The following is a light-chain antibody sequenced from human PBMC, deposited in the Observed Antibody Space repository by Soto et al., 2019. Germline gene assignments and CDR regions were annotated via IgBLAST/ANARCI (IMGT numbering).Light chain of an antibody. CDR2: DSN. CDR3: QSYGTSLSGLYA. CDR1: SSNIGAGQD. Sequence: QSVLTQPPSVSGAPGQRVTISCTGTSSNIGAGQDVHWYRQLPGAAPKFLISDSNNRASGVPDRFSVSKSGASASLAITGLRAEDEGDYFCQSYGTSLSGLYAFRTGTKVTVL. J-gene: IGLJ1*01. V-gene: IGLV1-40*01.